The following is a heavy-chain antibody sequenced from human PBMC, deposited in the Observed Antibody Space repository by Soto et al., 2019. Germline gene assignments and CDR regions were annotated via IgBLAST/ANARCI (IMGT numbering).Heavy chain of an antibody. CDR1: GGSISSSSYY. Sequence: PSETLSLTCTVSGGSISSSSYYWDWIRQPPGKGLEWIGSFDYSGSTYYNPSLKSRVTISVDTSKDQFSLKLSSVTAADTAVFYCARHRGGSGVNFDYWGQETLVTVSS. CDR2: FDYSGST. V-gene: IGHV4-39*01. J-gene: IGHJ4*02. D-gene: IGHD5-12*01. CDR3: ARHRGGSGVNFDY.